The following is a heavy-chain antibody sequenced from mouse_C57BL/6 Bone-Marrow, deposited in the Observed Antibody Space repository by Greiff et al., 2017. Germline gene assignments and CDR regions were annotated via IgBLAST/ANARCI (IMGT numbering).Heavy chain of an antibody. CDR1: GYSITSDY. D-gene: IGHD1-1*01. V-gene: IGHV3-8*01. CDR3: AREKENYYGSSPYWYFDV. CDR2: ISYSGST. Sequence: DVQLQESGPGLAKPSQTLSLTCSVTGYSITSDYWNWIRKFPGNKLEYMGYISYSGSTYYNPSPKSRISITRDTSKNQYYLQLNSVTTEDTATYYCAREKENYYGSSPYWYFDVWGTGTTVTVSS. J-gene: IGHJ1*03.